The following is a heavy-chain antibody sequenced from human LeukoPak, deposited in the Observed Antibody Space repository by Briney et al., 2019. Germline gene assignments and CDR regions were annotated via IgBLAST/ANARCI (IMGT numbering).Heavy chain of an antibody. CDR2: IKQDGSET. CDR3: AKFTPRGSSDAFDT. CDR1: GFTFSSYW. V-gene: IGHV3-7*01. Sequence: GGSLRLSCAASGFTFSSYWMSWVRQAPGKGLEWVANIKQDGSETYYVDSVEGRFTASRDNAESSLYLQMTSLRVEDTAVYYCAKFTPRGSSDAFDTWGQGTMVTVSS. D-gene: IGHD6-19*01. J-gene: IGHJ3*02.